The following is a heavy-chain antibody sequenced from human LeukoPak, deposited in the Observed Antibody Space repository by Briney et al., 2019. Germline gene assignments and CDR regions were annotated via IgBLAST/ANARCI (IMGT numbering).Heavy chain of an antibody. V-gene: IGHV4-39*01. J-gene: IGHJ4*02. D-gene: IGHD5-18*01. CDR2: IFSGAMTKT. CDR1: GFSISTTSYY. Sequence: PSETLTLTCSVSGFSISTTSYYWGWLRQSPGNGLELIANIFSGAMTKTNYNPSLKGRVAISADTSRNRFSLTLTSVTAEDTAVYYCARCLYRFGSFYFDLWGQGSLVTVSS. CDR3: ARCLYRFGSFYFDL.